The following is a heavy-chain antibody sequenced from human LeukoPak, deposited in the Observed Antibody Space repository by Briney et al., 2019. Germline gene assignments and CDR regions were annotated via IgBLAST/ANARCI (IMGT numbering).Heavy chain of an antibody. CDR1: GGTFSSYA. CDR2: IIPIFGTA. CDR3: ARVKTIFGVVIHTPFDY. J-gene: IGHJ4*02. Sequence: SVKVSCKASGGTFSSYAISWVRQAPGQGLEWMGGIIPIFGTANYAQKFQGRVTITADESTSTAYMELSSLRSEDTAVCYCARVKTIFGVVIHTPFDYWGQGTPVTVSS. V-gene: IGHV1-69*13. D-gene: IGHD3-3*01.